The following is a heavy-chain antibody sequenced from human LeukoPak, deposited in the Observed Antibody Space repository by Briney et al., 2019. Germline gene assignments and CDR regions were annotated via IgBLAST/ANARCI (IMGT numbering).Heavy chain of an antibody. Sequence: SETLSLTCTVSGGSISSYYWSWIRQPPGKGLEWIGYIYYSGSTNYNPSLKSRVTISVDTSKNQFSLKLSSVTAADTAVYYCARSSYYDFWSGYYTYYYYYGMDVWGQGTTVTVSS. CDR1: GGSISSYY. CDR3: ARSSYYDFWSGYYTYYYYYGMDV. J-gene: IGHJ6*02. CDR2: IYYSGST. V-gene: IGHV4-59*01. D-gene: IGHD3-3*01.